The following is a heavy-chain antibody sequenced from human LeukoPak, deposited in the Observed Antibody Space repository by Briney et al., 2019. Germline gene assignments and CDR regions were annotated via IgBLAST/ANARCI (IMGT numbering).Heavy chain of an antibody. Sequence: ASVKVSCKASGYTFTGYYMHWVRQATGQGLEWMGWMNPNSGNTGYAQKFQGRVTMTRNTSISTAYMELGSLRSEDTAVYYCARGNYDILTGYSLPSWFDPWGQGTLVTVSS. V-gene: IGHV1-8*02. CDR3: ARGNYDILTGYSLPSWFDP. D-gene: IGHD3-9*01. CDR1: GYTFTGYY. J-gene: IGHJ5*02. CDR2: MNPNSGNT.